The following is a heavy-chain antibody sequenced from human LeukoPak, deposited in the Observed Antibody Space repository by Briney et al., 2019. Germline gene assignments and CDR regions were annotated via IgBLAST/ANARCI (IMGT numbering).Heavy chain of an antibody. D-gene: IGHD3-10*01. CDR2: IKQDGSEK. CDR3: ARDQADGGFDY. J-gene: IGHJ4*02. Sequence: GGSLRLSCAASGFTFSSYWMSWVRQAPGRGLEWVANIKQDGSEKYYMDSVKGRFTISRDNAKNSLYLQMNSLRAEDTAVYYCARDQADGGFDYWGQGTLVTVSS. CDR1: GFTFSSYW. V-gene: IGHV3-7*01.